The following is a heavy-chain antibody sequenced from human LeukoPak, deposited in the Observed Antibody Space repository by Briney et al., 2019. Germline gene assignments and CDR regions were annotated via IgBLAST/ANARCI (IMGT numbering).Heavy chain of an antibody. CDR2: ITSGGST. CDR3: ARPVTATDRFYFFDS. D-gene: IGHD2-15*01. J-gene: IGHJ4*02. V-gene: IGHV3-23*01. Sequence: GGSLRLSCAASGFTFSNDVMRWVRQAPGKGPEWVSSITSGGSTYYADSVKGRFTISRDNSENTLYLQMNSLRAEDTAVYYCARPVTATDRFYFFDSWGQGTLVTVSS. CDR1: GFTFSNDV.